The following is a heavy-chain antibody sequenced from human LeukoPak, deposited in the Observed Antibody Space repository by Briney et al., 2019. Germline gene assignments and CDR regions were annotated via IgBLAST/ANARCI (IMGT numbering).Heavy chain of an antibody. D-gene: IGHD3-22*01. CDR1: GFTFSSNG. V-gene: IGHV3-48*04. CDR2: ISSSSSTI. CDR3: VRDSLRPSSYSSGCYSLDR. J-gene: IGHJ4*02. Sequence: GGSLRLSCAASGFTFSSNGMSWVRQAPGKGLEWVSYISSSSSTIYYADSVKGRFTISRDNARNSLFLQMDSLRAEDTAVYYCVRDSLRPSSYSSGCYSLDRWGRGTLVTVSS.